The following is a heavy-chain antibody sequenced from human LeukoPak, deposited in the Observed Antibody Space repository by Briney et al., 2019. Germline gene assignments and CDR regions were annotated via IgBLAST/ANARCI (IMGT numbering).Heavy chain of an antibody. Sequence: GGSLRLSCAASGFTFSSYSMNWVRQAPGKGLEWVSSISSSSSYIYYADSVKGRFTISRDNAKNSLYLQMNSLRAEATAVYYCERDDVPYYYDSSGYRHYFDYWGQGTLVTVSS. CDR1: GFTFSSYS. CDR2: ISSSSSYI. CDR3: ERDDVPYYYDSSGYRHYFDY. D-gene: IGHD3-22*01. J-gene: IGHJ4*02. V-gene: IGHV3-21*01.